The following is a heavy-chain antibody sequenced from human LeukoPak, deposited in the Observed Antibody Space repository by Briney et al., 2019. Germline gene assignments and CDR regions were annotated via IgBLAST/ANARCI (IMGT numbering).Heavy chain of an antibody. CDR3: ASRNYYDSSGYIDY. J-gene: IGHJ4*02. D-gene: IGHD3-22*01. CDR1: GGSISSYY. CDR2: IYYSGST. V-gene: IGHV4-59*01. Sequence: SETLSLTCTVSGGSISSYYWIWIRQPPGKGLEWIGYIYYSGSTNYNPSLKSRVTISLDTSKNQFSLRLSSVTAADTAVYYCASRNYYDSSGYIDYWGQGTLVTVSS.